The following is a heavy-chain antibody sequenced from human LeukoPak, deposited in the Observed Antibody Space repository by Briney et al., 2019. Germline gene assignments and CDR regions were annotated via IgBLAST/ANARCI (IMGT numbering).Heavy chain of an antibody. Sequence: TSETLSLTCAVSGGSISSNSYYWGWIRQPPGKGLEWIGSIYYSGSTYYNPSLKSRVTISVDTSKNQFSLKLSSVTAADTAVYYCARGSSSSFIVDYWGQGTLVTVSS. CDR2: IYYSGST. CDR1: GGSISSNSYY. CDR3: ARGSSSSFIVDY. V-gene: IGHV4-39*01. J-gene: IGHJ4*02. D-gene: IGHD6-6*01.